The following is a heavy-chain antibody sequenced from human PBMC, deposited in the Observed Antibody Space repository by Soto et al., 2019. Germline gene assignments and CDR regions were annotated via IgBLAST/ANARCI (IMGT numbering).Heavy chain of an antibody. J-gene: IGHJ6*02. D-gene: IGHD4-17*01. Sequence: SVKVSCKASGGTFSSYAISWVRQAPGQGLEWMGGIIPIFGTANYAQKFQGRVTITADESTSTAYMELSSLRSEDTAVYYCARGPTTVTTPHYYYGMDVWGQGTTVTVSS. CDR1: GGTFSSYA. CDR3: ARGPTTVTTPHYYYGMDV. V-gene: IGHV1-69*13. CDR2: IIPIFGTA.